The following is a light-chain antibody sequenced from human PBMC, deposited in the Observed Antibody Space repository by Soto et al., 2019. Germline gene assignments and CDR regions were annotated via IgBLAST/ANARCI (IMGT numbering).Light chain of an antibody. J-gene: IGLJ2*01. CDR3: SSYTSTSAPVV. CDR1: SSDVGGYNY. CDR2: EVS. Sequence: QSVLTQPASVSGSPGQSITISCTGTSSDVGGYNYVSWYQQHPGKAPKLMISEVSNRPSGVSSRFSGSKSGNTASLTISGLQAEDADDYYCSSYTSTSAPVVFGGGTKVTVL. V-gene: IGLV2-14*01.